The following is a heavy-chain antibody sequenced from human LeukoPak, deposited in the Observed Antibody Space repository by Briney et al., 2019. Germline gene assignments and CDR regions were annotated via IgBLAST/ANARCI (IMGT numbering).Heavy chain of an antibody. CDR3: ARQGVYVAFDI. D-gene: IGHD6-6*01. Sequence: PSETLSLTCTVSGGSISSSSYYWGWIRQPPGKGLEWIGSIYYSGSTYYNPSLKSRVTISVDTSKNQFSLKLSSVTAADTAVYYCARQGVYVAFDIWGQGTMVTVSS. J-gene: IGHJ3*02. CDR1: GGSISSSSYY. V-gene: IGHV4-39*01. CDR2: IYYSGST.